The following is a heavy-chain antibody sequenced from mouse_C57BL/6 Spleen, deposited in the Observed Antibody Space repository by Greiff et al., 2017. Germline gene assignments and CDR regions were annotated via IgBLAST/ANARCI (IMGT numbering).Heavy chain of an antibody. CDR1: GYTFTDHT. D-gene: IGHD1-1*01. V-gene: IGHV1-78*01. Sequence: QVQLQQSDAELVKPGASVKISCKVSGYTFTDHTIHWMKQRPEQGLEWIGYIYPRDGSTKYNEKFKGKATLTADKSSSTAYMQLNSLTSEDSAVYFCAREGVGYYGGEAMDYWGQGTSVTVSS. J-gene: IGHJ4*01. CDR2: IYPRDGST. CDR3: AREGVGYYGGEAMDY.